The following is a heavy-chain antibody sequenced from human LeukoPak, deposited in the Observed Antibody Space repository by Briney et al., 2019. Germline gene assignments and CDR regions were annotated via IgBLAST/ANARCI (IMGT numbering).Heavy chain of an antibody. Sequence: ASVKVSCKASGYTFTGYYIHWVRQAPGQGLEWMGRVNPNSGGTNYAQKFQGGVTMTRDTSISTAYMELSRLTSDDTAVYYCAREVVTAIHYYFDYWGQGTLVTVSS. D-gene: IGHD2-21*02. CDR3: AREVVTAIHYYFDY. V-gene: IGHV1-2*06. J-gene: IGHJ4*02. CDR2: VNPNSGGT. CDR1: GYTFTGYY.